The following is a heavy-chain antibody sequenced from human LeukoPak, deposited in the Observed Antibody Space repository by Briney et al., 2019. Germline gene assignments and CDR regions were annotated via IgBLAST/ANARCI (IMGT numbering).Heavy chain of an antibody. Sequence: SVKVSCKASGGTFSSYAISWVRQAPGQGLEWMGGIIPIFGTANYAQKYQGRVTITADESTSTAYMELSSLRSEDTAVYYCARSGSRYSYYYYYMDVWGKGTTVTVSS. CDR1: GGTFSSYA. CDR3: ARSGSRYSYYYYYMDV. V-gene: IGHV1-69*13. D-gene: IGHD1-1*01. J-gene: IGHJ6*03. CDR2: IIPIFGTA.